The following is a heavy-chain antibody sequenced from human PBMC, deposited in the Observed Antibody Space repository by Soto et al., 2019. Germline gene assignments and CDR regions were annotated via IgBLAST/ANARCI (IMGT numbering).Heavy chain of an antibody. J-gene: IGHJ4*02. CDR3: ARGWRYFDY. D-gene: IGHD1-1*01. V-gene: IGHV1-69*13. Sequence: GASVKVSCKASGCTFNSYTINWVRQAPGQGLEWMGGITPIFGRTNYAQKFQDRVTITADESTNTAYMQLRDLTSDDTAVYYCARGWRYFDYWGQGTLVTVSS. CDR1: GCTFNSYT. CDR2: ITPIFGRT.